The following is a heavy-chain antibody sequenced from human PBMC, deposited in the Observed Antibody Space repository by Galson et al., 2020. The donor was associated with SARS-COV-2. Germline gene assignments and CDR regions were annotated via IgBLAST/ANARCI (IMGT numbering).Heavy chain of an antibody. D-gene: IGHD1-26*01. Sequence: ASVKVSCKASGYTFTRYGISWVRQAPGQGLEWMGWISGYNGNTNSEQKVRARVTMSTDTSTSTAYMELRSLRYDDTAVYYCVRDESGAWRSDSFDIWGQGTMVTVSP. V-gene: IGHV1-18*04. J-gene: IGHJ3*02. CDR1: GYTFTRYG. CDR3: VRDESGAWRSDSFDI. CDR2: ISGYNGNT.